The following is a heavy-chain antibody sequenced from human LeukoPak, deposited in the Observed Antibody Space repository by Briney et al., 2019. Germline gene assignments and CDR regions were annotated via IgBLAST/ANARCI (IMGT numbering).Heavy chain of an antibody. CDR3: AELGITMIGGV. D-gene: IGHD3-10*02. Sequence: EESLRLSCAASGFTFSGYWMSWVRQAPGKGLEWVANINQDGSEKYYVDSAKGRFTISRDNAKNSLYPQMNSLRAEDTAVYYCAELGITMIGGVWGKGTTVTISS. CDR1: GFTFSGYW. J-gene: IGHJ6*04. CDR2: INQDGSEK. V-gene: IGHV3-7*01.